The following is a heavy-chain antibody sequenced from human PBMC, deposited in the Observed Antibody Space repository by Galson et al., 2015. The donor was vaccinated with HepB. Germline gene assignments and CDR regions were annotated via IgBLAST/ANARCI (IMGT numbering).Heavy chain of an antibody. J-gene: IGHJ4*02. D-gene: IGHD2-2*01. CDR2: IYYSGST. V-gene: IGHV4-30-4*01. Sequence: TLSLTCAVSGGSISSGGYYWSWIRQPPGKGLEWIGYIYYSGSTYYNPSLKSRVTISVDTSKNQFSLKLSSVTAADTAVYYCARDGGGVVPAAPLVYWGQGTLVTVSS. CDR3: ARDGGGVVPAAPLVY. CDR1: GGSISSGGYY.